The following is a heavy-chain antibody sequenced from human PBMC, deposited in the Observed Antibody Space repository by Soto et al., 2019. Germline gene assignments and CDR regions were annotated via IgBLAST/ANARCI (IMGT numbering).Heavy chain of an antibody. CDR2: ISGGGDTT. CDR1: GFTFNNYA. CDR3: AKGRGGSGSLTPRVDF. J-gene: IGHJ4*02. V-gene: IGHV3-23*01. D-gene: IGHD3-10*01. Sequence: EVQLLESGGGLVQPGGSLRLSCAASGFTFNNYAMTWVRQAPGKGLEWVSAISGGGDTTSYADSVKGRFTVSRDGSQNTLYLHMSSLRAADTALYYCAKGRGGSGSLTPRVDFWGQGTLVTVSS.